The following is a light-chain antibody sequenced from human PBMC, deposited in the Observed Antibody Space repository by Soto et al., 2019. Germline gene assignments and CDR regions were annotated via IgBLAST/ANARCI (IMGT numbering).Light chain of an antibody. CDR3: AAWDDSLSGLV. CDR1: SSNIEPNY. J-gene: IGLJ2*01. V-gene: IGLV1-47*01. CDR2: RDN. Sequence: QPVLTQPPSASGTPGQRVTFSCSGSSSNIEPNYVYWYQQLPGTAPRVLIYRDNQRPSGVPDRFSGSKSGTSASLAISGLRSEDEADYYCAAWDDSLSGLVFGGGTKLTVL.